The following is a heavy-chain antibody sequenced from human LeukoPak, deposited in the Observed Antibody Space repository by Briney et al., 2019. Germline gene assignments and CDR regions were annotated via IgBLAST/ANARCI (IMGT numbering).Heavy chain of an antibody. D-gene: IGHD2-21*02. CDR1: GGSISSGDYY. CDR3: TTDLAYCGGNCYFPHYWYFDL. Sequence: SQTLSLTCTVSGGSISSGDYYWSWIRQLPGKGLEWIGYIYYSGSTYYNPSLKSRVTISVDTSKNQFSLKLSSVTAADTAVYYCTTDLAYCGGNCYFPHYWYFDLWGRGTLVTVSS. V-gene: IGHV4-30-4*01. J-gene: IGHJ2*01. CDR2: IYYSGST.